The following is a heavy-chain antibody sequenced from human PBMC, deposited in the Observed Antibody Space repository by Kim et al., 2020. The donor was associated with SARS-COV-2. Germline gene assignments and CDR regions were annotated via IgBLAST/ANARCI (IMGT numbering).Heavy chain of an antibody. Sequence: GGSLRLSCAASGFTFSSYGMHWVRQAPGKGLEWVAVIWYDGSNKYYADSVKGRFTISRDNSKNTLYLQMNSLRAEDTAVYYCARDGVWPNSSGYYYGMDVWGQWTTVTVSS. CDR3: ARDGVWPNSSGYYYGMDV. CDR2: IWYDGSNK. V-gene: IGHV3-33*01. D-gene: IGHD3-22*01. J-gene: IGHJ6*02. CDR1: GFTFSSYG.